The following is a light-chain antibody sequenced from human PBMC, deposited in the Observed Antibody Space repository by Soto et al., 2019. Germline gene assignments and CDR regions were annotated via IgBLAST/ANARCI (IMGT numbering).Light chain of an antibody. Sequence: EIVLTQSPGTLSLSPGERATLSCRASQSVSNNYLAWYQQKPGQAPRLLIYGASNRATGIPDRFSGSGSGTDFTLTISRLEPEDFAVYYCQQYDSSPSLTFGGGTKVDIK. CDR2: GAS. V-gene: IGKV3-20*01. CDR3: QQYDSSPSLT. CDR1: QSVSNNY. J-gene: IGKJ4*01.